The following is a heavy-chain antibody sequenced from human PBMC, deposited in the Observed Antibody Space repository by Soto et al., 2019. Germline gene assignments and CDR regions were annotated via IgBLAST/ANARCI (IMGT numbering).Heavy chain of an antibody. CDR2: INHSGST. J-gene: IGHJ4*02. Sequence: QVQLQQWGAGLLKPSETLSLTCAVYGGSFSGYYWSWIRQPPGKGLEWIGEINHSGSTNYNPSLNSRLPISVDTSKNHFSLKLSSVTAADTAVYYCARATGGQGYWGQGTLVTVSS. D-gene: IGHD3-16*01. V-gene: IGHV4-34*01. CDR1: GGSFSGYY. CDR3: ARATGGQGY.